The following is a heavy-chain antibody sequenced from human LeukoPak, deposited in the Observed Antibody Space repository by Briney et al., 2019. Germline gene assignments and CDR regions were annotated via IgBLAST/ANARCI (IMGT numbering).Heavy chain of an antibody. V-gene: IGHV4-34*01. Sequence: SETLSLPCAVYGGSFSGYYWSWIRQPPGKGLEWIGEINHSESTNYNPSLKSRVTISVDTSKNQFSLKLSSVTAADTAVYYCARDDDFWSGEFDYWGQGTLVTVSS. CDR1: GGSFSGYY. D-gene: IGHD3-3*01. CDR2: INHSEST. CDR3: ARDDDFWSGEFDY. J-gene: IGHJ4*02.